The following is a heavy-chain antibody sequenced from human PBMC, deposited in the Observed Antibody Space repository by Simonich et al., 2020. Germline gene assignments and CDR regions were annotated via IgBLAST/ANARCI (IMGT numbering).Heavy chain of an antibody. CDR2: ISADNGNT. CDR1: GYTFTSYG. CDR3: ARASRGTWWYYYFDY. D-gene: IGHD2-15*01. J-gene: IGHJ4*02. V-gene: IGHV1-18*01. Sequence: QVQLVQAGAEVKKPGASVKVSCKASGYTFTSYGISWVRQAPGQGLEWMGRISADNGNTNYARKLQGRVTRTTATSTSTAYMELRSLRSDDTAVYYCARASRGTWWYYYFDYWGQGTLVTVSS.